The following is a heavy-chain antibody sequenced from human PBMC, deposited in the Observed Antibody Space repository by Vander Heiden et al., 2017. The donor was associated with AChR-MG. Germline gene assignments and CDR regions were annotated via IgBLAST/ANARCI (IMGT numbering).Heavy chain of an antibody. D-gene: IGHD2-8*01. CDR1: GFTFSNAW. J-gene: IGHJ4*02. Sequence: EVQLVESGGGLVKPGGSLRLSCAASGFTFSNAWMSWVRQAPGKGLEWVGRIKSKTDGGTTDYAAPVKGRFTISRDDSKNTLYLQMNSLKTEDTAVYYCTTETYCTNGVCSTGLLIFYYWGQGTLVTVSS. V-gene: IGHV3-15*01. CDR3: TTETYCTNGVCSTGLLIFYY. CDR2: IKSKTDGGTT.